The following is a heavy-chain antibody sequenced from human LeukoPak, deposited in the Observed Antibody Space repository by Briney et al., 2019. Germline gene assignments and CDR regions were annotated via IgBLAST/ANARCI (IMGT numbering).Heavy chain of an antibody. CDR1: GFAFSDYY. J-gene: IGHJ4*02. D-gene: IGHD3-16*01. Sequence: GGSLRLSCAASGFAFSDYYMTWIRQAPGKGLEWVSSISDFGGTTYYARSVKGRFTISRDNSKNALWLQMDGLRAEDTAVYYCARFYPWGVDDFWGQGTLVAVSS. CDR2: ISDFGGTT. V-gene: IGHV3-23*01. CDR3: ARFYPWGVDDF.